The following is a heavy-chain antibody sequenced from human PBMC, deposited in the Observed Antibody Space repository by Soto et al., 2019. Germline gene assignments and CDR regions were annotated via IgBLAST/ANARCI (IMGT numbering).Heavy chain of an antibody. V-gene: IGHV4-59*01. Sequence: KTSETLSLTCTVSGGSISSYYWSWIRQPPGKGLEWIGYIYYSGSTNYNPSLKSRVTISVDTSKNQFSLKLSSVTAADTAVYYCARDNVDYGVDYWGQGTLVTVSS. J-gene: IGHJ4*02. CDR2: IYYSGST. D-gene: IGHD4-17*01. CDR1: GGSISSYY. CDR3: ARDNVDYGVDY.